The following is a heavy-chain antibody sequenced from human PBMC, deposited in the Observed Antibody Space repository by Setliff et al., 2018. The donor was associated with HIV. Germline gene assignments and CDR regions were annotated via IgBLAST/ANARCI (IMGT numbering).Heavy chain of an antibody. D-gene: IGHD1-1*01. CDR3: ARQGQLGSE. CDR1: GDSVSRSNYY. V-gene: IGHV4-39*01. CDR2: IDYNEIT. J-gene: IGHJ4*02. Sequence: PSETLSLTCTVSGDSVSRSNYYWAWIRQPPGKGLECIGSIDYNEITYYNPSLKSRVTLSVDTSKNQFSLKLSSVTAADTAVYYCARQGQLGSEWGQGTLVTVSS.